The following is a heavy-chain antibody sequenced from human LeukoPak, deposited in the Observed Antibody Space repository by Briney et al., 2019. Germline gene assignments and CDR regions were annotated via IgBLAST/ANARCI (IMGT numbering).Heavy chain of an antibody. Sequence: ASVKVSCKASGYTFTSYYMHWVRQAPGQGLEWMGWINPNSGDTNYAQEFQGRVTMTRDTSINTAYMELSGLRSDDTAVYYCARDLTFTSGRGVYWGQGTLVTVSS. V-gene: IGHV1-2*02. J-gene: IGHJ4*02. CDR2: INPNSGDT. CDR3: ARDLTFTSGRGVY. D-gene: IGHD6-25*01. CDR1: GYTFTSYY.